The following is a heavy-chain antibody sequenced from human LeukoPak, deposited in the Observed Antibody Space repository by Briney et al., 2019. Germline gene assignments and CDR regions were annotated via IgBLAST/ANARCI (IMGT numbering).Heavy chain of an antibody. D-gene: IGHD5-18*01. CDR1: GLTFDDYW. Sequence: GGSLRLSCVASGLTFDDYWMNWVRQAPGKGLEWVANIKQDGSEQYYVDSVKGRFTISRDNAKNSLYLQMDSLRAEDTAVYYCVRAGGAYSFNPWGQGTLVTVSS. CDR2: IKQDGSEQ. V-gene: IGHV3-7*01. CDR3: VRAGGAYSFNP. J-gene: IGHJ5*02.